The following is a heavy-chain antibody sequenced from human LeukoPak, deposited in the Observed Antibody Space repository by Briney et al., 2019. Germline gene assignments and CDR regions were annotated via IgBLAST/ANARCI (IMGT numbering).Heavy chain of an antibody. CDR3: TRLGYSSGEDY. D-gene: IGHD6-19*01. Sequence: GGSLRLSCAASGFNFSGSAMHWVRQASGKGLEWVGRIRSRANSYATEYAASVKGRVTFSRDDSKNTAYLQMNSLKTEDTAVYYCTRLGYSSGEDYWGQGSLVTVSS. CDR2: IRSRANSYAT. J-gene: IGHJ4*02. V-gene: IGHV3-73*01. CDR1: GFNFSGSA.